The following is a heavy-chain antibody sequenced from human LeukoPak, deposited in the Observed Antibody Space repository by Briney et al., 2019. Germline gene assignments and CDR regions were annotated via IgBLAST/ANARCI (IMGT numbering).Heavy chain of an antibody. Sequence: LSLPCIVSGGSISSGGYYWSWVPQAPGKGLGGVQAISGSGGSTYYADSVKGRFTISRDNSKNTLYLQMNSLRAEDTAVYYCAKSIMLSGYSGYEGFDYWGQGTLVTVSS. D-gene: IGHD5-12*01. CDR3: AKSIMLSGYSGYEGFDY. CDR2: ISGSGGST. CDR1: GGSISSGGYY. V-gene: IGHV3-23*01. J-gene: IGHJ4*02.